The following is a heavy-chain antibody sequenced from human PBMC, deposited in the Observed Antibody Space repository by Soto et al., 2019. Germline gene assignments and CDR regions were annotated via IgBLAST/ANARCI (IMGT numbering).Heavy chain of an antibody. Sequence: QVQLQQWGAGLLKPSETLSLNCAVTGGSLSGYYWSWIRQPPGKGLEWIGEVKDGGPTNYSPSLRGGVTIPSDASNNQFSLRLNSVTAADTGVYYCARGQEGVVATHWDQGSLVTVSS. D-gene: IGHD5-12*01. V-gene: IGHV4-34*01. CDR3: ARGQEGVVATH. J-gene: IGHJ4*02. CDR1: GGSLSGYY. CDR2: VKDGGPT.